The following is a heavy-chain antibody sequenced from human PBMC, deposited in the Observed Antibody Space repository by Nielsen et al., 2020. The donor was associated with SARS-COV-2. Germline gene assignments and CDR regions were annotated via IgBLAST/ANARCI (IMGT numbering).Heavy chain of an antibody. J-gene: IGHJ4*02. CDR1: GFSFSTYG. V-gene: IGHV3-30*18. CDR3: AQGGSYDIWSGYHGDY. D-gene: IGHD3-3*01. Sequence: GESLKISCAASGFSFSTYGMHWVRQAPGKGLEWVAVISYDGSSKYYADSVKGRFTISRDNSKNTLYVQMSSLRAEDTAVYYCAQGGSYDIWSGYHGDYWGQGTLVTVSS. CDR2: ISYDGSSK.